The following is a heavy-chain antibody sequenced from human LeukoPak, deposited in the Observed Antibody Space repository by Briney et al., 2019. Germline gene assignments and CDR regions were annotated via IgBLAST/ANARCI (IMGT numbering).Heavy chain of an antibody. Sequence: ASVKVSCKVSGYTFTGYYMHWVRQAPGQGLGWMGWINPNSGGTNYAQKFQGRVTMTRDTSISTVYMELSRLRSDDTAVYYCARVPRQLLPTYYFDYWGQGTLVTVSS. V-gene: IGHV1-2*02. D-gene: IGHD2-15*01. J-gene: IGHJ4*02. CDR3: ARVPRQLLPTYYFDY. CDR1: GYTFTGYY. CDR2: INPNSGGT.